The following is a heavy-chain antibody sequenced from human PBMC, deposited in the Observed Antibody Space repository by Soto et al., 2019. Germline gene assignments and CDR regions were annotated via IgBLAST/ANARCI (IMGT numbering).Heavy chain of an antibody. CDR3: ARDSALVSDDAFHI. CDR2: IIPILGIA. Sequence: SLKVSCKASGGPFSSYTISWVRQAPGQGLEWMGRIIPILGIANYAQKFQGRVTITADKSTSTAYMELSSLRSEDTAVYYCARDSALVSDDAFHIWGQGTMVTLSS. D-gene: IGHD3-10*01. J-gene: IGHJ3*02. CDR1: GGPFSSYT. V-gene: IGHV1-69*04.